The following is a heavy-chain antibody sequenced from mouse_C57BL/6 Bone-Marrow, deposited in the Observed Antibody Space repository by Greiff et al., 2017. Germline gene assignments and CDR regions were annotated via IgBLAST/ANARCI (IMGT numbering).Heavy chain of an antibody. Sequence: EVMLVESGGDLVKPGGSLKLSCAASGFTFSSYGMSWVRQTPDKRLEWVATISSGGSYTYYPDSVKGRFTISRDNAKNTLYLQMSSLKSEDTAMEYCARLGLRQFAYWGQGTLVTVSA. CDR3: ARLGLRQFAY. CDR1: GFTFSSYG. D-gene: IGHD2-4*01. V-gene: IGHV5-6*02. CDR2: ISSGGSYT. J-gene: IGHJ3*01.